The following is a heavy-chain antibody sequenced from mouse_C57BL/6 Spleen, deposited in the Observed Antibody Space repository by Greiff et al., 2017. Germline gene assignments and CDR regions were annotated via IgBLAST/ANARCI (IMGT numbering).Heavy chain of an antibody. J-gene: IGHJ2*01. V-gene: IGHV1-69*01. CDR2: IDPSDSYT. D-gene: IGHD1-1*01. CDR3: ASTVVYFDY. Sequence: QVQLQQPGAELVMPGASVKLSCKASGYTFTSYWMHWVKQRPGQGLEWIGEIDPSDSYTNYNQKFKGKSTLTVDKSSSTAYMQLSSLTSEDSAVYYCASTVVYFDYWGQGTTLTVAS. CDR1: GYTFTSYW.